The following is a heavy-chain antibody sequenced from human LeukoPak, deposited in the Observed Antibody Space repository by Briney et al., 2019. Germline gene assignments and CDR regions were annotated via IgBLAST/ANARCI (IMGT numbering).Heavy chain of an antibody. CDR2: ISWDGGGT. CDR1: GFTFSSYW. D-gene: IGHD6-19*01. J-gene: IGHJ4*02. V-gene: IGHV3-43*01. CDR3: AKDKGSSGWYSFDY. Sequence: GGSLRLSCAASGFTFSSYWMSWVRQAPGKGLEWVSLISWDGGGTYYADSVKGRFTISRDNSKNSLYLQMNSLRTEDTALYYCAKDKGSSGWYSFDYWGQGTLVTVSS.